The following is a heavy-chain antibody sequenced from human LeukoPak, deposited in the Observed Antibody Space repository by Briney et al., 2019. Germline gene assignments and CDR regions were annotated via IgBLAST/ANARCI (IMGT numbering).Heavy chain of an antibody. CDR1: GFTFSDYY. CDR2: ISSSGTTI. V-gene: IGHV3-11*01. J-gene: IGHJ4*02. CDR3: ARGSGSYYETVDY. Sequence: GGSLRLSCAASGFTFSDYYMSWIRQAPGKGLEWVSYISSSGTTIYYADSVKGRFTISRDNAKNSLYLQMNSLRADDTAVYYCARGSGSYYETVDYWGQGTLVTVSS. D-gene: IGHD1-26*01.